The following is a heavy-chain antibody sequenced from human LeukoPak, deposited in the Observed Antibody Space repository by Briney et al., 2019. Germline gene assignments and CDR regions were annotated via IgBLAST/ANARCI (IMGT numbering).Heavy chain of an antibody. CDR3: ARDNRGYSYPGDAFDI. Sequence: GASVKVSCKASGYTFTGYYMHWVRQAPGQGLEWMGWINPNSGGTNYAQKFQGWVTMTRDTSISTAYMELSRLRSDDTAVYYCARDNRGYSYPGDAFDIWGQGTMVTVSS. D-gene: IGHD5-18*01. CDR1: GYTFTGYY. J-gene: IGHJ3*02. CDR2: INPNSGGT. V-gene: IGHV1-2*04.